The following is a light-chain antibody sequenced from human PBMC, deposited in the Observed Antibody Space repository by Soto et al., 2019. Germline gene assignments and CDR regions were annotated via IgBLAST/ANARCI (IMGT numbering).Light chain of an antibody. CDR2: EVS. J-gene: IGLJ3*02. CDR3: SSYTTSSTQV. V-gene: IGLV2-14*01. CDR1: SSDVGYYNY. Sequence: QSALTQPASVSGSPGQSITISCTGTSSDVGYYNYVSWYQHHLGKVPKLMIYEVSNRPSGVSNRFSGSKSGNTASLTISGLQAEDEADYYCSSYTTSSTQVFGGGTKVTVL.